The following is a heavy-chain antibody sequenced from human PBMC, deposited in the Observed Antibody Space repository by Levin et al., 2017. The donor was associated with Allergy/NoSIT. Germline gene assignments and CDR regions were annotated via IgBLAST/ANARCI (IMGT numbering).Heavy chain of an antibody. V-gene: IGHV4-38-2*02. CDR2: IYHSGST. CDR1: GYSISSGYY. D-gene: IGHD3/OR15-3a*01. CDR3: AREWMTGYYTPIYFDY. Sequence: SQTLSLTCAVSGYSISSGYYWGWIRQPPGKGLEWIGSIYHSGSTYYNPSLKSRVTISVDTSKNQFSLKLSSVTAADTAVYYCAREWMTGYYTPIYFDYWGQGTLVTVSS. J-gene: IGHJ4*02.